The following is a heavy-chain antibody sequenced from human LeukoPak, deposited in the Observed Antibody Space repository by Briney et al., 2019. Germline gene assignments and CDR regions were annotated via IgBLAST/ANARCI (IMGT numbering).Heavy chain of an antibody. D-gene: IGHD5-18*01. Sequence: PGGSLRLSCAASGFTFDDYAMHWVRQAPGKGLEWVSLISGDSGSTYYANSVKGRFTISRDNSENSLYLQMNSLRNDDTALYYCAKDTEGYTYGYYYYGMDVWGQGTTVTVSS. CDR1: GFTFDDYA. CDR2: ISGDSGST. CDR3: AKDTEGYTYGYYYYGMDV. V-gene: IGHV3-43*02. J-gene: IGHJ6*02.